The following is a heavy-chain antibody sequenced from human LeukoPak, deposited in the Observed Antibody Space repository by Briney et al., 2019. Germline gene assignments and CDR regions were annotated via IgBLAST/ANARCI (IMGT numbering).Heavy chain of an antibody. CDR3: ARDNSVGDNAWWFDP. J-gene: IGHJ5*02. CDR2: INPTGGST. CDR1: GYTFTTYF. D-gene: IGHD1-26*01. Sequence: ASVKVSCKASGYTFTTYFIHWVRQAPGQGLEWMGLINPTGGSTGYAQKFQGRVTMTRDMSTSTDYMELSSLRSEDTAIYYCARDNSVGDNAWWFDPWGQGTLVTVSS. V-gene: IGHV1-46*01.